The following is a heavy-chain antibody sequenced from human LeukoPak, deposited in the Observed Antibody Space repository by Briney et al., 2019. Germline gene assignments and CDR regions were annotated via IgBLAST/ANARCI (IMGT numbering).Heavy chain of an antibody. CDR2: ISSGSSTI. D-gene: IGHD2-2*01. Sequence: GGSLRLSCAASGFTFSGYSMNWVRQAPGKGLEWVSYISSGSSTIYYADSVKGRFTISRDNAKNSLSLQMNSLRAEDTAVYYCARDGEYCSSTSCYVFDYWGQGTLVTVSS. CDR1: GFTFSGYS. J-gene: IGHJ4*02. V-gene: IGHV3-48*04. CDR3: ARDGEYCSSTSCYVFDY.